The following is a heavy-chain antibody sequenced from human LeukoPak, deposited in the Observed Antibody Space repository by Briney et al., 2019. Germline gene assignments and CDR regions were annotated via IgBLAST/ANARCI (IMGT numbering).Heavy chain of an antibody. Sequence: GGSLRLSCAASGFDFNNYVMHWVRQAPGKGLEWVAVISYDGSNKYYADSVKGRFTISRDNSKNTLYLQMNSLRAEDTAVYYCARDPSEVLLWFGESLNSHFDYWGQGTLVTVSS. D-gene: IGHD3-10*01. V-gene: IGHV3-30-3*01. J-gene: IGHJ4*02. CDR3: ARDPSEVLLWFGESLNSHFDY. CDR2: ISYDGSNK. CDR1: GFDFNNYV.